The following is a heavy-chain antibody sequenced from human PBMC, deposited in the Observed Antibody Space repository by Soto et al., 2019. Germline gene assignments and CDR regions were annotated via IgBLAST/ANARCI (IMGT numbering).Heavy chain of an antibody. J-gene: IGHJ4*02. V-gene: IGHV1-69*01. Sequence: QVQPVQSGAEVKKPGSSVKVSCKASGGTFSSYAISWVRQAPGQGLEWMGGIIPIFGTANYAQKFQGRVTMTADESTSTAYMERSSLRSEDTAVYYCARAGAGTSGYDPTPFDYWGQGTLVTVSS. CDR1: GGTFSSYA. D-gene: IGHD5-12*01. CDR2: IIPIFGTA. CDR3: ARAGAGTSGYDPTPFDY.